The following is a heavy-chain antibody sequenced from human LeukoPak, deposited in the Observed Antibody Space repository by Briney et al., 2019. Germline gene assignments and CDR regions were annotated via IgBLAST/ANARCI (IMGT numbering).Heavy chain of an antibody. D-gene: IGHD5-24*01. CDR2: IIPIFGTA. J-gene: IGHJ4*02. CDR1: GGTFSSYA. V-gene: IGHV1-69*01. CDR3: ARVVEMATTYYFDY. Sequence: VASVKVSCKVSGGTFSSYAISWVRQAPGQGLEWMGGIIPIFGTANYAQKFQGRVTITADESTSTAYMELSSLRSEDTAVYYCARVVEMATTYYFDYWGQGTLVTVSS.